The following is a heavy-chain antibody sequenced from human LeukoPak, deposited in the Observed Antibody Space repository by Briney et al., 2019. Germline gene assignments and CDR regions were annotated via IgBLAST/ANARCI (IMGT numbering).Heavy chain of an antibody. D-gene: IGHD6-13*01. Sequence: ASVKVSCKASGYTFTSYDINWVRQATGQGLEWMGWMNPNSGNTGYAQKFQGRVTMTRSTSISTAYMELSSLRSEDTAVYYCARGNSSSWYYYYYMDVWGKGTTVTVSS. CDR3: ARGNSSSWYYYYYMDV. V-gene: IGHV1-8*01. J-gene: IGHJ6*03. CDR1: GYTFTSYD. CDR2: MNPNSGNT.